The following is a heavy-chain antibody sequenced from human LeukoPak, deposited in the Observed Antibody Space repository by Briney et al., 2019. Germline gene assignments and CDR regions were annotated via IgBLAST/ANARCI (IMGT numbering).Heavy chain of an antibody. J-gene: IGHJ4*02. Sequence: GGSLRLSCAASGFSFSSHPINWVRQAPGKGLEWVSHISSNGNTEYYLDSVRLRFTMSRDNAKNLLFLQLDSLRAEDTAVYYCARVWGKLGPFDYWGQGTLVTVSS. CDR1: GFSFSSHP. D-gene: IGHD7-27*01. CDR3: ARVWGKLGPFDY. CDR2: ISSNGNTE. V-gene: IGHV3-48*04.